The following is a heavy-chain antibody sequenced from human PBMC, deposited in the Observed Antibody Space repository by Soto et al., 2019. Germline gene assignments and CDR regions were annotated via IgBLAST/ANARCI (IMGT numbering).Heavy chain of an antibody. J-gene: IGHJ2*01. CDR3: ARANPASPRLWYFEL. Sequence: EVQLVESGGGLVQPGGSLRLSCAASGFNFSSYWMHWVRQAPGKGLVWVSRINSDESSTRYADSVKGRFTISRDNAKNTLYLQMNSPWAEDTAVYYCARANPASPRLWYFELWGRGTLVTVSS. CDR1: GFNFSSYW. V-gene: IGHV3-74*01. CDR2: INSDESST.